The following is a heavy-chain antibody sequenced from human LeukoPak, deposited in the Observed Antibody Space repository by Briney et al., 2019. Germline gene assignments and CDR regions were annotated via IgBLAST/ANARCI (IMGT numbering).Heavy chain of an antibody. CDR2: ISPTGSTT. D-gene: IGHD6-6*01. CDR3: ARGPNSNWSGLDF. CDR1: GFSFSGHW. Sequence: GGSLRLSCTASGFSFSGHWMHWARRLPGKGLVWVSRISPTGSTTSYADSVKGRFTVSRDNAKNTLCLQVNNLRAEDTAVYYCARGPNSNWSGLDFWGQGTLLTVSS. V-gene: IGHV3-74*01. J-gene: IGHJ4*02.